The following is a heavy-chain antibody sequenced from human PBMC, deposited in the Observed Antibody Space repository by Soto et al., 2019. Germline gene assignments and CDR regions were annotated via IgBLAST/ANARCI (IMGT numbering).Heavy chain of an antibody. CDR2: ISSSSSYI. Sequence: GGSLRLSCAASGFTFSSYSMNWVRQAPGKGLEWVSSISSSSSYIYYADSVKGRFAISRDNAKNSLYLQMNSLRAEDTAVYYCARDHMGSSWRYYGMDVWGQGTAVTVS. D-gene: IGHD6-13*01. V-gene: IGHV3-21*01. J-gene: IGHJ6*02. CDR1: GFTFSSYS. CDR3: ARDHMGSSWRYYGMDV.